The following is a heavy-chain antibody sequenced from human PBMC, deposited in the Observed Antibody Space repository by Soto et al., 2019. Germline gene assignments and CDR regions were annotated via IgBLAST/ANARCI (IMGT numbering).Heavy chain of an antibody. V-gene: IGHV4-34*01. Sequence: VQLQQWGAGLLKPSETLSLTCAVYGGSFSGYYWSWIRQPPGKVLEWIGEINHRGSTNYNPSLKSRVTISVDTSKNQFSLKLSSVTAADTAVYYCVRVTGRYYFGMDVWGQGTTVTVSS. CDR3: VRVTGRYYFGMDV. CDR1: GGSFSGYY. CDR2: INHRGST. J-gene: IGHJ6*02.